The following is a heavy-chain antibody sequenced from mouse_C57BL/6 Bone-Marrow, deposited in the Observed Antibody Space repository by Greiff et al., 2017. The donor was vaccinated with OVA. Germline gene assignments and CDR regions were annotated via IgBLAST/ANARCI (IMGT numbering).Heavy chain of an antibody. Sequence: EVQLQQSGTVLARPGASVKMSCKTSGYTFTSYWMHWVKQRPGQGLEWIGAIYPGNSDTSYNQKFKGKAKLTAVTSTSTAYMELSSLTNKDSAVYYCTRVTTVVGGTMDYWGQGTSVTVSS. V-gene: IGHV1-5*01. CDR2: IYPGNSDT. D-gene: IGHD1-1*01. J-gene: IGHJ4*01. CDR1: GYTFTSYW. CDR3: TRVTTVVGGTMDY.